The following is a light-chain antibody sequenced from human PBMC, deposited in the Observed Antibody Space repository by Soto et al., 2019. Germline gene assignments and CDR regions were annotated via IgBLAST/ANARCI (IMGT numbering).Light chain of an antibody. V-gene: IGLV2-11*01. Sequence: QSALTQPRSVSGSPGQSVTLSCTGTSSDIGAFDYVSWYQQHPGKAPKPVTYDVNKRPSGVPDRFSGSKSGNTASLTISGLQAEDEADYYCCSYAGTYTAYVFGTGTKLTVL. CDR1: SSDIGAFDY. CDR3: CSYAGTYTAYV. J-gene: IGLJ1*01. CDR2: DVN.